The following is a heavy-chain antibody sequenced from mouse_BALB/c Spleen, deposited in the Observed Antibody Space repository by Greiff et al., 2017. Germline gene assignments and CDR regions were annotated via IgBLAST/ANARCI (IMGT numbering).Heavy chain of an antibody. J-gene: IGHJ4*01. V-gene: IGHV2-6-7*02. CDR2: IWGDGST. CDR1: GFSLTGYG. Sequence: VKLQESGPGLVAPSQSLSITCTVSGFSLTGYGVNWVRQPPGKGLEWLGMIWGDGSTDYNSALKSRLSISKDNSKSQVFLKMNSLQTDDTARYYCARDLYYGNYYYAMDYWGQGTSVTVSS. CDR3: ARDLYYGNYYYAMDY. D-gene: IGHD2-1*01.